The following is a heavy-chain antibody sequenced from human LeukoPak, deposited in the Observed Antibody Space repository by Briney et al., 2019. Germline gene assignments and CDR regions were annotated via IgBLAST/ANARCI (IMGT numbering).Heavy chain of an antibody. CDR2: FGISGTI. J-gene: IGHJ4*02. CDR3: AGFGVYPY. D-gene: IGHD5/OR15-5a*01. Sequence: GGSLRLSCAVSGFTVKTYDMHWVRQAPGEGPEWIAYFGISGTIYYADSVRGRFTISRDNAKNSLFLQMNGLRVDDTAIYYCAGFGVYPYWGQRTPVTVSS. CDR1: GFTVKTYD. V-gene: IGHV3-48*01.